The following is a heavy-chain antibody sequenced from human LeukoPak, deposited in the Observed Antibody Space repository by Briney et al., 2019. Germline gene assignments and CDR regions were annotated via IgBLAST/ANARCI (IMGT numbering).Heavy chain of an antibody. CDR2: ISAYNGNT. Sequence: ASVKVSCKASGYTFTSYGISWVRQAPGQGLEWMGWISAYNGNTNYAQKLQGRVTMTTDTSTCTAYMELRSLRSDDTAVYYCARVPRPVAGRNHYFDYWGQGTLVTVSS. V-gene: IGHV1-18*01. CDR3: ARVPRPVAGRNHYFDY. D-gene: IGHD6-19*01. CDR1: GYTFTSYG. J-gene: IGHJ4*02.